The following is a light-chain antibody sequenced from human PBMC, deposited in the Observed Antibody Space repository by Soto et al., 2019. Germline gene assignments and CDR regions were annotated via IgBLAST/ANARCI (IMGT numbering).Light chain of an antibody. J-gene: IGKJ1*01. CDR3: QHYYGFSRT. CDR1: QGIVRW. CDR2: DAS. V-gene: IGKV1-5*01. Sequence: DIQMTQSPPTLSASVGDRVTITCRASQGIVRWLAWYQQKPGKAPKLLIYDASSLESGVPSRFSGSGAGTEFTLTISSLQPDDFATHYCQHYYGFSRTFGQGTKVDIK.